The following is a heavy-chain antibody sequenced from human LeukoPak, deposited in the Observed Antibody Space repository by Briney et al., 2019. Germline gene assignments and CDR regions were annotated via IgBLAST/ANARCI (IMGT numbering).Heavy chain of an antibody. CDR3: ARDRSSSWYEEDYYYYMDV. D-gene: IGHD6-13*01. CDR1: GYTFTSYG. CDR2: ISAYNGNT. Sequence: ASVKVSCKASGYTFTSYGISWVRQAPGQGLEWMGWISAYNGNTNYAQKLQGRVTMTTDTSTSTAYMELRSLRSDDTAVYYCARDRSSSWYEEDYYYYMDVWGKGTTVTVSS. V-gene: IGHV1-18*01. J-gene: IGHJ6*03.